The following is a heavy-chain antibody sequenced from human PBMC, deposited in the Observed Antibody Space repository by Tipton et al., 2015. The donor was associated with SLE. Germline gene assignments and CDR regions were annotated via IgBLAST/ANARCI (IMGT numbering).Heavy chain of an antibody. CDR1: GGSFSGYY. D-gene: IGHD3-3*01. V-gene: IGHV4-34*01. J-gene: IGHJ3*02. Sequence: TLSLTCAVYGGSFSGYYWNWIRQPPGKGLEWIGEINHSGSTNYNPSLKSRVTISIDTSKNQFSLKLSSVTAADTSVYYCARGKDYDFWSGYYRRDASDIWGQGTMVTVSS. CDR2: INHSGST. CDR3: ARGKDYDFWSGYYRRDASDI.